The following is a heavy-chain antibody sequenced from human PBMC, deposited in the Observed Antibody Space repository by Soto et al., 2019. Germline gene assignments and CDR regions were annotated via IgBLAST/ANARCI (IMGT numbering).Heavy chain of an antibody. Sequence: GGSLRLSCAASGFTFNIYGMHWVRQAPDKGLEWVALISYDGSNQYYADSVKGRFTISRDNSKNTLFLQMNSLRADDTAVYYCGKDQASGQGAFDSWGQGT. CDR2: ISYDGSNQ. J-gene: IGHJ4*02. V-gene: IGHV3-30*18. CDR1: GFTFNIYG. CDR3: GKDQASGQGAFDS.